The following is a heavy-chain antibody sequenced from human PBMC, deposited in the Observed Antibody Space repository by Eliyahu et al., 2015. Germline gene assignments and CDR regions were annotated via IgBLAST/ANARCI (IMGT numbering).Heavy chain of an antibody. V-gene: IGHV4-38-2*02. CDR3: ARDLLSGSYYHFDY. D-gene: IGHD1-26*01. CDR1: GYSXSSGYY. CDR2: IYHSGST. J-gene: IGHJ4*02. Sequence: QVQLQESGPGLVKPSETLSLTCTXSGYSXSSGYYWGWIRQPPGKGLEWIGSIYHSGSTYYNPSLKSRVTISVDTSKNQFSLKLSSVTAADTAVYYCARDLLSGSYYHFDYWGQGTLVTVSS.